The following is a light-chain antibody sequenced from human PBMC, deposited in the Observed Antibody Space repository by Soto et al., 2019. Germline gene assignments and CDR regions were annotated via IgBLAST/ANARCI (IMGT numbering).Light chain of an antibody. J-gene: IGKJ4*01. CDR2: DVS. Sequence: ENVLTQSPATLSLSPGEGATLSCRASESVGSDLAWYQQKPGQPPRLLIYDVSCRATGVPARFSGSGSGTDFTLTISSLEPEDFAVYYCQQRDSWPLTFGGGTKVEIK. V-gene: IGKV3-11*01. CDR1: ESVGSD. CDR3: QQRDSWPLT.